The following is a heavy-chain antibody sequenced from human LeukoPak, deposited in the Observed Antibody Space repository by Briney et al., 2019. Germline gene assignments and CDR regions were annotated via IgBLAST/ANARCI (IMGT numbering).Heavy chain of an antibody. CDR3: ARDLGIKIDY. J-gene: IGHJ4*02. CDR1: GYTFSQYG. D-gene: IGHD7-27*01. CDR2: ITAHNGNT. V-gene: IGHV1-18*01. Sequence: ASVKVSCKASGYTFSQYGISWVRKAPGQGLEWVGWITAHNGNTKFPEKFQGRLTLTIDTSTSTAYMELRGLRHDDTAVYYCARDLGIKIDYWGQGTLVAVSS.